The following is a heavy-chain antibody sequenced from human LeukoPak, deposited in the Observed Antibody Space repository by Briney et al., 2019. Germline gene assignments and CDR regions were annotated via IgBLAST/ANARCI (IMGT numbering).Heavy chain of an antibody. Sequence: ASVKVSCKASGYTFTSYGISWVRQAPGQGLEWMGWISAYNGNTNHAQKLQGRVTMTTDTSTSTAYMELRSLRSDDTAVYYCARFMDCSGGSCPGAFDYWGQGTLVTVSS. CDR1: GYTFTSYG. D-gene: IGHD2-15*01. CDR3: ARFMDCSGGSCPGAFDY. J-gene: IGHJ4*02. CDR2: ISAYNGNT. V-gene: IGHV1-18*01.